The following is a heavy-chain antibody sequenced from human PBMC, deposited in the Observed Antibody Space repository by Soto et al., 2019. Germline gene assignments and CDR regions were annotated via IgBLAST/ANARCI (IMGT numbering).Heavy chain of an antibody. D-gene: IGHD3-22*01. CDR1: GFTFDDYA. CDR2: ISWNSGSI. Sequence: PGGSLRLSCAASGFTFDDYAMHWVRQAPGKGLEWVSGISWNSGSIGYADSVKGRFTISRDNAKNSLYLQMNSLRAEDTALYYCAKDEGDSSGYRLSPRYFQHWGQGTLVTVSS. J-gene: IGHJ1*01. CDR3: AKDEGDSSGYRLSPRYFQH. V-gene: IGHV3-9*01.